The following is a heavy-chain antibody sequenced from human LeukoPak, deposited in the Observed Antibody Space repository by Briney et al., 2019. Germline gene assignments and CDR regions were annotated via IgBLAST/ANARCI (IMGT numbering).Heavy chain of an antibody. Sequence: SEALSLTCTVSGGSISSYSWSWIRQPPGKGLEWIGYIYYTGSTNYNPSLKSRVTISVDTSKNQFSLKLSSVTAADTAVYYCARRGYGDYADYWGQGTLVTVSS. CDR3: ARRGYGDYADY. V-gene: IGHV4-59*01. J-gene: IGHJ4*02. CDR2: IYYTGST. D-gene: IGHD4-17*01. CDR1: GGSISSYS.